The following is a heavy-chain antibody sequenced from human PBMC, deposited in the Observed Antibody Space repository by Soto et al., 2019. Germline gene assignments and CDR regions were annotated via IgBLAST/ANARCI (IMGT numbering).Heavy chain of an antibody. CDR1: GYTFTSYA. D-gene: IGHD2-15*01. CDR3: AREFIGGSSVLGAFDI. Sequence: ASVKVSCKASGYTFTSYAMHWVRQAPGQRLEWMGWINAGNGNTKYSQKFQGRVTITRDTSASTAYMELSSLRSEDTAVYYCAREFIGGSSVLGAFDIWGQGTMVTVS. J-gene: IGHJ3*02. V-gene: IGHV1-3*01. CDR2: INAGNGNT.